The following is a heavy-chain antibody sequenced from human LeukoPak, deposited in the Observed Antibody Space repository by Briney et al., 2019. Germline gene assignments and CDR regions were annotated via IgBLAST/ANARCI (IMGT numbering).Heavy chain of an antibody. J-gene: IGHJ3*02. V-gene: IGHV4-59*01. Sequence: SETLSLTCTVSAGSISSYYWSWIRQPPGKGLEWIGYIYYSGSTTYNPSLKSRVTISVETSKNQFSLKLSSVTAADTAVYYCARDNGFGELFAEPHAFDIWGQGTMVTVSS. CDR3: ARDNGFGELFAEPHAFDI. CDR2: IYYSGST. CDR1: AGSISSYY. D-gene: IGHD3-10*01.